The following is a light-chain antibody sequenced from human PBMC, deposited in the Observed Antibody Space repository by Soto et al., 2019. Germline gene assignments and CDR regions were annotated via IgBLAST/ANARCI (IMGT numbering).Light chain of an antibody. Sequence: EIVLTQSPGTLSLSPGEWATLSCRASQSVSSVDLAWYQQKPGQAPRLLIYGASSRATGIPDRFSGSGSGTDFTLTISRLEPEDFPVYYCQQYGTSPPYIFGQGTKLEIK. CDR1: QSVSSVD. CDR3: QQYGTSPPYI. CDR2: GAS. V-gene: IGKV3-20*01. J-gene: IGKJ2*01.